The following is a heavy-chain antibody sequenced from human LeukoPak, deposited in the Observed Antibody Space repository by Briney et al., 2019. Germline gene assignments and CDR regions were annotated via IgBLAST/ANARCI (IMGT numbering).Heavy chain of an antibody. CDR1: GFTFSSYG. D-gene: IGHD1-7*01. CDR2: IKQDGSEK. V-gene: IGHV3-7*01. J-gene: IGHJ4*02. Sequence: GGSLRLSCAASGFTFSSYGMHWVRQAPGKGLEWVANIKQDGSEKYYVDSVKGRFTISRDNAKNSLYLQMNSLRAEDTAVYYCARDISELELDYWGQGTLVTVSS. CDR3: ARDISELELDY.